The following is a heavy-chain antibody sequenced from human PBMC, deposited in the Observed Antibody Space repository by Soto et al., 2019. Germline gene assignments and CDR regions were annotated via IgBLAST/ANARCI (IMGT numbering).Heavy chain of an antibody. Sequence: QVQLQESGPGLVKPSETLSLTCTVSGGSISSYYWSWIRQPPGKGLEWIGYIYYSGSTNYNRSLKSRVTISVDTSKNQFSLKLSSVTAADTAVYYCAREGYSSSWEGDYYYGMDVWGQGTTVTVSS. D-gene: IGHD6-13*01. CDR1: GGSISSYY. J-gene: IGHJ6*02. CDR2: IYYSGST. V-gene: IGHV4-59*01. CDR3: AREGYSSSWEGDYYYGMDV.